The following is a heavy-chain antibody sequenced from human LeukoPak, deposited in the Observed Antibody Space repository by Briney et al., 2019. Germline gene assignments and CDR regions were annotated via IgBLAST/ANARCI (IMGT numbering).Heavy chain of an antibody. V-gene: IGHV3-30*02. CDR1: GFTFSSYG. D-gene: IGHD6-13*01. J-gene: IGHJ4*02. CDR2: IRYDGSNK. Sequence: GGSLRLSCAASGFTFSSYGMHWVRQAPGKGLEWVAFIRYDGSNKYCADSVKGRFTISRDNSKNTLYLQMNSLRAEDTAVYYCAKDLRYSSSWYEGGYWGQGTLVTVSS. CDR3: AKDLRYSSSWYEGGY.